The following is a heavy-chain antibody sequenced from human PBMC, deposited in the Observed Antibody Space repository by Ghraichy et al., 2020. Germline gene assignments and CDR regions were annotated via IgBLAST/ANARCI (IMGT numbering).Heavy chain of an antibody. J-gene: IGHJ4*02. Sequence: GGSLRLSCAASGFTFSDYYMNWVRQAPGKGLEWVSYISYSGNTIYADSVKGRFTISRDNAKNSLYLEINSLRAEDTAVYYCARHTDRRGYSGYDGIDYWGQGTLVTVSP. D-gene: IGHD5-12*01. CDR3: ARHTDRRGYSGYDGIDY. CDR1: GFTFSDYY. V-gene: IGHV3-11*01. CDR2: ISYSGNTI.